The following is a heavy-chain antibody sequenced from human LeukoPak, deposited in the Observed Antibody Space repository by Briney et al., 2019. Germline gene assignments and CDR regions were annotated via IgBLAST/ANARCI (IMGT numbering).Heavy chain of an antibody. J-gene: IGHJ4*02. D-gene: IGHD6-19*01. Sequence: GGALEISCKGSGCIFTSYWIGWVRQMPGKGLEWMGIIYPGDSDTRYSPSFQGQVTISADKSISTAYLQWSSLKASDTAMYYCARQGHSSGWYSNWGQGTLVTVSS. CDR1: GCIFTSYW. V-gene: IGHV5-51*01. CDR3: ARQGHSSGWYSN. CDR2: IYPGDSDT.